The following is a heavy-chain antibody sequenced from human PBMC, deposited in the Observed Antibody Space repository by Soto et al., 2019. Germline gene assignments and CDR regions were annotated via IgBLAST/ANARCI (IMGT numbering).Heavy chain of an antibody. V-gene: IGHV4-59*01. D-gene: IGHD3-22*01. CDR1: GGSISSYY. CDR2: IYYSGST. CDR3: AREGYYDSSGYSRDWFDP. Sequence: SETLSLTCTVSGGSISSYYWSWIRQPPGKGLEWIGYIYYSGSTNYNPSLKSRVTISVDTSKNQFSLKLSSVTAADTAVYYCAREGYYDSSGYSRDWFDPWGQGTLVTV. J-gene: IGHJ5*02.